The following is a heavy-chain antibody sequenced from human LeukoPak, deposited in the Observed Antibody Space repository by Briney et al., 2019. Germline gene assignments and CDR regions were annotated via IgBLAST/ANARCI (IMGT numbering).Heavy chain of an antibody. CDR1: GFTFSSYW. J-gene: IGHJ3*02. V-gene: IGHV3-7*01. CDR2: IKQDGSEK. D-gene: IGHD6-19*01. CDR3: ARDKPSLEQWLGVGAFDI. Sequence: GGSLRLSCAASGFTFSSYWMSWVRQAPGKGLEWVANIKQDGSEKYYVDSVKGRFTISRDNAKNSLYLQMNSLRAEDTAVYYCARDKPSLEQWLGVGAFDIWGQGTMVTVSS.